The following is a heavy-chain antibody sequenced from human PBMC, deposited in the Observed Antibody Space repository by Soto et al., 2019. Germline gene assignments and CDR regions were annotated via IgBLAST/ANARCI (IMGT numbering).Heavy chain of an antibody. V-gene: IGHV4-39*01. D-gene: IGHD3-10*01. CDR2: IYYSGST. CDR3: ARHWITMVRGVCHFDY. CDR1: GGSFSSSSYY. J-gene: IGHJ4*02. Sequence: SETLSLTCTVSGGSFSSSSYYWGWIRQPPGKGLEWIGSIYYSGSTYYNPSLKSRVTMSVDPSKNQFSLKLISVTTADTAVYYCARHWITMVRGVCHFDYWGQGTLVTVSS.